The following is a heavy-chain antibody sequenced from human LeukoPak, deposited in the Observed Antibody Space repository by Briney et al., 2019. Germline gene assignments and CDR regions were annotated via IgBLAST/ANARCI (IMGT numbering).Heavy chain of an antibody. CDR2: IYHSGST. J-gene: IGHJ5*02. D-gene: IGHD3-3*01. CDR1: GGSISSYY. V-gene: IGHV4-59*12. CDR3: ARVWSSFDNNWFDP. Sequence: SETLSLTCTVSGGSISSYYWSWIRQPPGKGLEWIGYIYHSGSTYYNPSLKSRVTISVDRSKNQFSLKLSSVTAADTAVYYCARVWSSFDNNWFDPWGQGTLVTVSS.